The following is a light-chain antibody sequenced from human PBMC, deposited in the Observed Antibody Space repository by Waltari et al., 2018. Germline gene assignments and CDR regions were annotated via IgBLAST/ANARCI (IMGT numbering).Light chain of an antibody. CDR1: TSNIAAGSA. V-gene: IGLV1-40*01. CDR2: GTR. CDR3: QSYDSSLSGWV. Sequence: QSVLTQPPSVSGAPGQRVTISCTGSTSNIAAGSAVHWSQHLPGTAPKLLIYGTRNRPSGVPDRFSGSKSGTSASLAITGLQAEDEADYYCQSYDSSLSGWVFGGGTKLTVL. J-gene: IGLJ2*01.